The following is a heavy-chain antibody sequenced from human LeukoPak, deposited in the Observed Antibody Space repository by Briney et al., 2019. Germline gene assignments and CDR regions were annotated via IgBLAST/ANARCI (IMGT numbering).Heavy chain of an antibody. CDR1: GYTFTSYY. J-gene: IGHJ6*02. CDR3: ARGGGQLWLQNYYYYGMDV. CDR2: INPNSGGT. V-gene: IGHV1-2*06. D-gene: IGHD5-18*01. Sequence: ASVKVSCKASGYTFTSYYMHWVRQAPGQGLEWMGRINPNSGGTNYAQKFQGRVTMTRDTSISTAYMELSRLRSDDTAVYYCARGGGQLWLQNYYYYGMDVWGQGTTVTVSS.